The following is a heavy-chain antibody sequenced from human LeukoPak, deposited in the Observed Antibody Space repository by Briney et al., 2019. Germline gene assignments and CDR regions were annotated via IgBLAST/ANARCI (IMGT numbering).Heavy chain of an antibody. CDR2: IKQDGSEK. V-gene: IGHV3-7*03. CDR1: EFTFSSYW. Sequence: GGSLRLSCAASEFTFSSYWMSWVRQAPGKGLEWVANIKQDGSEKYYVDPVKGRFTISRDNAKNSLYLQMNSLRSEDTAVYYCASRWILGYCNSNTCGHNYYNGMDVWGKGTTVTVSP. J-gene: IGHJ6*04. D-gene: IGHD2-2*01. CDR3: ASRWILGYCNSNTCGHNYYNGMDV.